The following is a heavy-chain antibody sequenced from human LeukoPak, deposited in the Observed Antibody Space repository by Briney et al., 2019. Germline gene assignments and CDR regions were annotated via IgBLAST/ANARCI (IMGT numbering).Heavy chain of an antibody. Sequence: GGSLRLSCAASGFTVSSNYMSWVRQAPGKGLEWVSVIYSVGSTYYADSVKRRFTISRDNSKNTLYLQMNSLRAEDTAVYYCARTDCSGGSCYSPAYFQHWGQGTLVTVSS. D-gene: IGHD2-15*01. CDR3: ARTDCSGGSCYSPAYFQH. J-gene: IGHJ1*01. CDR1: GFTVSSNY. CDR2: IYSVGST. V-gene: IGHV3-66*02.